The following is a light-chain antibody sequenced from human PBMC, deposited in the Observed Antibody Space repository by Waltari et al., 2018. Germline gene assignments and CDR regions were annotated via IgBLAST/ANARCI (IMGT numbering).Light chain of an antibody. CDR1: QDIGSW. V-gene: IGKV1-12*01. CDR3: QQGNSFPYT. J-gene: IGKJ2*01. CDR2: AAS. Sequence: DIQMTQSPPSLSASVGDRVTITCRASQDIGSWLAWYQQKPGKAPKLLIYAASRLESGVPPRFSGSGSGTDFILAISSLQPEDCGTFYCQQGNSFPYTFGQGTKLEI.